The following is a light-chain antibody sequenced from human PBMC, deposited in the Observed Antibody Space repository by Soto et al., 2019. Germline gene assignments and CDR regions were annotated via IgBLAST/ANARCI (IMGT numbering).Light chain of an antibody. V-gene: IGKV1-33*01. Sequence: DLQMTQSPSSLSASVGDRVTITCQASQDISNYLNWHQQKPGKAPKLLIYDASNLETGVPSRFSGSGSGTDFTFTISSLQPEDIATYYCQQYDNLPPFTFGPGTKVDIK. CDR1: QDISNY. CDR3: QQYDNLPPFT. J-gene: IGKJ3*01. CDR2: DAS.